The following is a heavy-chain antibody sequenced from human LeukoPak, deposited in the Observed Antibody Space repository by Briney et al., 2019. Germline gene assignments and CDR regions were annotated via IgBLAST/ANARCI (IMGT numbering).Heavy chain of an antibody. D-gene: IGHD6-19*01. V-gene: IGHV1-69*05. J-gene: IGHJ5*01. CDR2: IIPIFGTA. CDR1: GGTFRSYA. Sequence: ASVKVSCKASGGTFRSYAISWLRQAPGQGLEWMGRIIPIFGTAKYAQKFQGRVTITTDESTSTAYVELSSLTSEDTAVYYCARAPSYSSNWYDYWGRGTLVTVSS. CDR3: ARAPSYSSNWYDY.